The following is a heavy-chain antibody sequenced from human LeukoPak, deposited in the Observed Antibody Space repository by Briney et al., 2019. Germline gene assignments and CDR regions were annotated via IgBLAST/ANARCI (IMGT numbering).Heavy chain of an antibody. CDR2: IRGSGTGT. D-gene: IGHD5-24*01. Sequence: GGSLRLSCAASGFTFGSYAMTWVRQAPGKGLEWVSAIRGSGTGTNYGDSVKGRFTISRHNSKNTLYLQMNSLRAEDTAVYYCAKDDGWVQYANWGQGTLVTVSS. CDR1: GFTFGSYA. J-gene: IGHJ4*02. V-gene: IGHV3-23*01. CDR3: AKDDGWVQYAN.